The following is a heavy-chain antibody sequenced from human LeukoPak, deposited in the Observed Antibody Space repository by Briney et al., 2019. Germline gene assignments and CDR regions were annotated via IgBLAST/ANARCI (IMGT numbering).Heavy chain of an antibody. CDR1: GFTFSTYY. CDR2: INQGGSDK. J-gene: IGHJ4*02. D-gene: IGHD6-13*01. V-gene: IGHV3-7*05. CDR3: ARVAAVNDY. Sequence: PGGSLRLSCAASGFTFSTYYMTWVRQAPGKGLEWVASINQGGSDKYYVDSVKGRFTISRDNAKNSLYLQMNSLRAEDTAVYYCARVAAVNDYWGQGTLVTVSS.